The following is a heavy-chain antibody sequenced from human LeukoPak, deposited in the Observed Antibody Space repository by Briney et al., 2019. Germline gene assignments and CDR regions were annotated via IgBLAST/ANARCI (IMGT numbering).Heavy chain of an antibody. CDR1: GRSISSSSYY. Sequence: SETLSLTCTVSGRSISSSSYYWGWIRQPPGKGLEGIGSIYYSGSTYYNPSLKSRVTISVDTSKNQFSLKLSSVTAADTAVYYCARHRTGGGSYHKGDWFDPWGQGTLVTVSS. V-gene: IGHV4-39*01. CDR2: IYYSGST. J-gene: IGHJ5*02. D-gene: IGHD1-26*01. CDR3: ARHRTGGGSYHKGDWFDP.